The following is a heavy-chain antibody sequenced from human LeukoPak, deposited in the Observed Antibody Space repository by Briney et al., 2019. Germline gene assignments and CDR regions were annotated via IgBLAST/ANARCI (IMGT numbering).Heavy chain of an antibody. Sequence: PSETLSLTCAVYGGSFSGYYWSWIRQPPGKGLEWIGEINHSGSTNYNPSLKSRVTISVDTSKNQFSLKLSSVTAADTAVYYCARGDASYYYYYMDVWGKGTTVTVSS. CDR2: INHSGST. V-gene: IGHV4-34*01. J-gene: IGHJ6*03. CDR3: ARGDASYYYYYMDV. CDR1: GGSFSGYY.